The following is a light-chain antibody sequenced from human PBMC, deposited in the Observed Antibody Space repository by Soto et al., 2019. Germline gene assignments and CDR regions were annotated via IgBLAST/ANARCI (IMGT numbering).Light chain of an antibody. Sequence: QLVLTQPPSVSGTPGQKVTISCSGSSSNIGDNPVNWYQQLPGAAPKLLIYVNDQRPSGVPDRFSGSKSGTSASLAISGLQPEDEADYYCAAWDDSLNALFGTGTKLTVL. CDR2: VND. CDR1: SSNIGDNP. CDR3: AAWDDSLNAL. V-gene: IGLV1-44*01. J-gene: IGLJ1*01.